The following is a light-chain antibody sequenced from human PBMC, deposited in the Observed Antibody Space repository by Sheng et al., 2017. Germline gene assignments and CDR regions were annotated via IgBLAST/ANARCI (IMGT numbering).Light chain of an antibody. CDR3: QAWDSTLRGV. J-gene: IGLJ2*01. CDR1: KLGDKY. Sequence: SYELTQPPSVSVSPGQTASITCSGDKLGDKYACWYQQKPGQSPVLVIYQDSKRPSGIPERFSGSNSGNTATLTISGTQAMDEADYYCQAWDSTLRGVFG. V-gene: IGLV3-1*01. CDR2: QDS.